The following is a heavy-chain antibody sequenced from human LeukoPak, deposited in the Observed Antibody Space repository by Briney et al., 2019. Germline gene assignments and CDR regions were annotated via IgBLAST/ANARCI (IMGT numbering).Heavy chain of an antibody. CDR3: ARALDYGGNSGSFDY. J-gene: IGHJ4*02. CDR2: LLGSGST. Sequence: SETLSLSCTVSGGSINNYYWNWIRQPAGKGLEWIGRLLGSGSTDYNPSLKSRVTMSVDTSKNQFSLKLISVTAADTAVYYCARALDYGGNSGSFDYWGQGTLVTVSS. D-gene: IGHD4-23*01. CDR1: GGSINNYY. V-gene: IGHV4-4*07.